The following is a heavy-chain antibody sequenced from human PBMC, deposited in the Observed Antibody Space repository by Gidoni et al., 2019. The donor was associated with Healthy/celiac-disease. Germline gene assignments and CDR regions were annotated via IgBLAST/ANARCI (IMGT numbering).Heavy chain of an antibody. D-gene: IGHD3-22*01. V-gene: IGHV1-58*01. Sequence: QMQLVQSGPEVKKPGTSVKVSCKASGFTFTSSAVQWVRQARGQRLEWKGWIVVGSGNTNYAQKFQERVTITRDMSTSTAYMELSSLRSEDTAVYYCAAVPYDRREKGWFDPWGQGTLVTVSS. CDR3: AAVPYDRREKGWFDP. CDR1: GFTFTSSA. CDR2: IVVGSGNT. J-gene: IGHJ5*02.